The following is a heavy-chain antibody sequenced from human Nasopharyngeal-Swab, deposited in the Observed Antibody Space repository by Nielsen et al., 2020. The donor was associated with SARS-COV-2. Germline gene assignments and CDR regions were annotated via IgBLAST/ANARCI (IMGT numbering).Heavy chain of an antibody. Sequence: GGSLRLSCAASGFTFSSYGMHWVRQAPGKGLEWVAVISYDGSNKYYADSVKGRFTISRDNSKNTLYLQMNSLRAEDTAVYYCAKDFSLIAVAGTGPYWGQGTLVTVSS. CDR3: AKDFSLIAVAGTGPY. CDR1: GFTFSSYG. J-gene: IGHJ4*02. D-gene: IGHD6-19*01. V-gene: IGHV3-30*18. CDR2: ISYDGSNK.